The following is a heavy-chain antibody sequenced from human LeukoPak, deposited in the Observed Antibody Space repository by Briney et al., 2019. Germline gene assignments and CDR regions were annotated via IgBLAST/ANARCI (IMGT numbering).Heavy chain of an antibody. D-gene: IGHD1-26*01. V-gene: IGHV4-61*02. CDR1: GGSISSGSYY. CDR2: IYTSGST. J-gene: IGHJ4*02. Sequence: PSQTLSLTCTVSGGSISSGSYYWSWIRQPAGKGLEWIGRIYTSGSTNYNPSLKSRVTMSVDTSKNQFSLKLSSVTAADTAVYYCARERWAYYFDYWGQGTLVTVSS. CDR3: ARERWAYYFDY.